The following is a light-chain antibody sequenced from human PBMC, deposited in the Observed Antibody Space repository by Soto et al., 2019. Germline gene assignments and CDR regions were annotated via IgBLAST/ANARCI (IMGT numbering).Light chain of an antibody. Sequence: EIMMTQSPATLSVSPGESATLSCRASQSVRNNLAWYQHKPGQAPRLLIYYASTRATGIPGKVISSGSWTDFTLYISILRSEEFALYYWHQYNDWPPITFGQGTRLEIK. V-gene: IGKV3-15*01. CDR3: HQYNDWPPIT. CDR1: QSVRNN. CDR2: YAS. J-gene: IGKJ5*01.